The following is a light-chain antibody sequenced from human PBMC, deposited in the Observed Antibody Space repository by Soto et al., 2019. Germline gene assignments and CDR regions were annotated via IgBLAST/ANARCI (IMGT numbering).Light chain of an antibody. CDR1: SGHSVYI. Sequence: QAVVTQSPSASASLGSSVKLTCTLSSGHSVYIIAWHQQQPGKAPRFLMKVEGSGSFNKGSGVPDRFSGYKSGADRYLTISNLQFEDEADYYCETWDNNSWVFGGGTKLTVL. V-gene: IGLV4-60*02. J-gene: IGLJ3*02. CDR2: VEGSGSF. CDR3: ETWDNNSWV.